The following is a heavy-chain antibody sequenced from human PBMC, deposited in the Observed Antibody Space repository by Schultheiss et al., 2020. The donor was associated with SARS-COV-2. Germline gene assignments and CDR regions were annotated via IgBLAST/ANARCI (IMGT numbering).Heavy chain of an antibody. Sequence: GGSLRLSCAASGFTFSDYYMTWIRQAPGKGLEWVSYISSSGSTIYYADSVKGRFTISRDNAKKSLYLQMNSQRAEDTAVYYCARADSTSSDYWGQGTLVTVSS. V-gene: IGHV3-11*01. CDR3: ARADSTSSDY. J-gene: IGHJ4*02. D-gene: IGHD2-2*01. CDR2: ISSSGSTI. CDR1: GFTFSDYY.